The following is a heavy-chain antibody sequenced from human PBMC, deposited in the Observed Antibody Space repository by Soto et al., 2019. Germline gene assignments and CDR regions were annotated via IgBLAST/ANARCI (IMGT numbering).Heavy chain of an antibody. CDR2: INAGNGNT. J-gene: IGHJ5*02. CDR1: GYTFTSYS. D-gene: IGHD5-18*01. Sequence: ASVKVSCKASGYTFTSYSMHWVRQAPGQRLEWMGWINAGNGNTKYSQKFQGRFTISRDNAKNSLYLQMSSLRAEDTAVYYCARDGTPYSLPGAWGQGTLVTVSS. CDR3: ARDGTPYSLPGA. V-gene: IGHV1-3*01.